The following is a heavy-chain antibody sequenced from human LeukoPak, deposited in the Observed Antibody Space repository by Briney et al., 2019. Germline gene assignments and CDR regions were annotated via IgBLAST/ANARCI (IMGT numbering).Heavy chain of an antibody. V-gene: IGHV3-23*01. CDR1: GFTFSSYA. Sequence: GSLRHSCAGSGFTFSSYAMTWVRQAPGKGLEWVSAITGSGLTSYYADSVKGRFTISRDNSKNTLYLQMNSLRAEDTAVYYCAKGKGSGSDLFYSYYYMDVWGKGTTVTVSS. CDR2: ITGSGLTS. CDR3: AKGKGSGSDLFYSYYYMDV. J-gene: IGHJ6*03. D-gene: IGHD1-26*01.